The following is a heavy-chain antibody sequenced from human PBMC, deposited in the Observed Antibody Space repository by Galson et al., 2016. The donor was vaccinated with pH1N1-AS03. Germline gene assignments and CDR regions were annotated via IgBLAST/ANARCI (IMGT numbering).Heavy chain of an antibody. CDR2: IYWDDDK. V-gene: IGHV2-5*02. Sequence: PALVKPTQTLTLTCTFSGSSLTTSAVGVVWIRQPPGKALEWLALIYWDDDKRYNSSLKSRLTITKDTSKNQVVLTMTNMDPVDTATYYCAHDGALDYWGQGILVTVSS. CDR3: AHDGALDY. D-gene: IGHD3-10*01. CDR1: GSSLTTSAVG. J-gene: IGHJ4*02.